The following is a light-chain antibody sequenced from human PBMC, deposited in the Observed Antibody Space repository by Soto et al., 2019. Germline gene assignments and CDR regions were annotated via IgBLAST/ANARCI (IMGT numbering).Light chain of an antibody. V-gene: IGKV1-39*01. CDR2: AAS. CDR3: QQYYSSPRT. Sequence: DIQMTQSPSTLSAGVGDRVTITCRASQRISTYLTWYQQKPGKAPTLLIYAASSLQSGVPSRFSGGGSGTDFTLTSNTLQPEDFASYFCQQYYSSPRTFGQGTKVEIK. CDR1: QRISTY. J-gene: IGKJ1*01.